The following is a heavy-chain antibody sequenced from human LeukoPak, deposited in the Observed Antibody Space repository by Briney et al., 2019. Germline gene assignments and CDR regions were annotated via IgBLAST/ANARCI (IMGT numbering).Heavy chain of an antibody. CDR3: ARAVKAEGWFDP. D-gene: IGHD6-13*01. V-gene: IGHV1-2*02. CDR2: INPNSGGT. CDR1: GCSFTGDY. J-gene: IGHJ5*02. Sequence: ASEKVSCKASGCSFTGDYMPWVRPDPGQRLEWMGWINPNSGGTNYAQKFQGRVTMTRDTSISTAYMELSRLRSDDTAVYYCARAVKAEGWFDPWGQGTLVTVSS.